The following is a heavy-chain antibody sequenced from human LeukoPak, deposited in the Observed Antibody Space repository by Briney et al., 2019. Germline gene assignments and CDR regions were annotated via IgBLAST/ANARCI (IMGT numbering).Heavy chain of an antibody. CDR2: IYYSGTT. CDR1: GGSISSYY. V-gene: IGHV4-59*08. Sequence: KPSETLSLTCTVSGGSISSYYWSWIRQPPGKGLEWIGYIYYSGTTNYNPSLKSRVTISVDTSKNLFSLKLSSVTAADTAVYYRARNRITPYYFDYWGQGTLVTVSS. CDR3: ARNRITPYYFDY. J-gene: IGHJ4*02. D-gene: IGHD3-10*01.